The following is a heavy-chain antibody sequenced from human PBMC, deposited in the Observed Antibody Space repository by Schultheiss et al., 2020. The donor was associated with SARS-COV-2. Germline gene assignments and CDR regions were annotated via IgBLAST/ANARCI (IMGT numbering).Heavy chain of an antibody. D-gene: IGHD1-26*01. CDR2: IYYSGST. CDR1: GGSISSYY. V-gene: IGHV4-59*08. CDR3: ARLPESYSGSYNDAFDI. J-gene: IGHJ3*02. Sequence: SETLSLTCTVSGGSISSYYWSWIRQPPGKGLEWIGYIYYSGSTNYNPSLKSRVTISVDTSKNQFSLKLSSVTAADTAVYYCARLPESYSGSYNDAFDIWGQGTMVTVSS.